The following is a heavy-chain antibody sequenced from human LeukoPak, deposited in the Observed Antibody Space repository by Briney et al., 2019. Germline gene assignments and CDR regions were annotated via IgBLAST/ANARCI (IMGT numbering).Heavy chain of an antibody. D-gene: IGHD6-19*01. Sequence: SSETLSLTCTVSGGSISSSSYYWGWIRQPPGKGLEWIGSIYYSGSTYYNPSRKSRVTISVDTSKNQFSLKLSSVTAADTAVYYCARLTPYSSVTPDYWGQGTLVTVSS. CDR2: IYYSGST. CDR3: ARLTPYSSVTPDY. CDR1: GGSISSSSYY. V-gene: IGHV4-39*01. J-gene: IGHJ4*02.